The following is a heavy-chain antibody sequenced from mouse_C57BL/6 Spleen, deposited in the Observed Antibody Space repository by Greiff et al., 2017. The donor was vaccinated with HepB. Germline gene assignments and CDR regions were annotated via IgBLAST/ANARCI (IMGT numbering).Heavy chain of an antibody. D-gene: IGHD1-1*01. CDR2: IWSDGST. CDR1: GFSFTSYG. CDR3: ARSQVVATRGAMDY. V-gene: IGHV2-6*03. J-gene: IGHJ4*01. Sequence: QVQLKESGPGLVAPSQSLSITCTVSGFSFTSYGVHWVRQPPGKGLEWLVVIWSDGSTTYNSALKSRLSISKDNSKSQVFLKMNSLQTDDTALYYCARSQVVATRGAMDYWGQGTSVTVSS.